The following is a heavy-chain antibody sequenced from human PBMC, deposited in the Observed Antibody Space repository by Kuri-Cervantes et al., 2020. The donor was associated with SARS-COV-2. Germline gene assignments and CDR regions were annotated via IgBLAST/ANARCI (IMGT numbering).Heavy chain of an antibody. CDR1: GGSISSGGYS. J-gene: IGHJ5*02. V-gene: IGHV4-61*02. Sequence: SETLSLTCAVSGGSISSGGYSWSWIRQPAGKGLEWIGRIYTSGSTNYNPSLKSRVTMSVDTSKNQFSLKLSSVTAADTAVYYCARDKGSGSYRWFDPWGQGTLVTVSS. CDR3: ARDKGSGSYRWFDP. CDR2: IYTSGST. D-gene: IGHD1-26*01.